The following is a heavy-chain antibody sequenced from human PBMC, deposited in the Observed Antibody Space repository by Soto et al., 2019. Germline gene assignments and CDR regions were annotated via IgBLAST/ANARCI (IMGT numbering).Heavy chain of an antibody. Sequence: GGSLRLSCAASGFTFSSYGMHWVRQAPGKGLEWVAVIWYDGSNKYYADSVKGRFTISRDNSKNTLYLQMNSLRAEDTAVYYCARELQVLRLFDYWGQGTLVTVSS. CDR2: IWYDGSNK. CDR1: GFTFSSYG. D-gene: IGHD3-3*01. V-gene: IGHV3-33*01. J-gene: IGHJ4*02. CDR3: ARELQVLRLFDY.